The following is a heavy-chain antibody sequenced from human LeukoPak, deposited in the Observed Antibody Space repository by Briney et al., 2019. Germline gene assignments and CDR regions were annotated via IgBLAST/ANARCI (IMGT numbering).Heavy chain of an antibody. D-gene: IGHD5-12*01. Sequence: PGGSLRLSCVASGFTSSYYSMNWVRQAPGKGLEWVSYINSISGEIWYADSVKGRFTISRDDAKNSLYLQMNSLRDEDTAVYYCARDHGYAFDYWGQGTLVTVSS. J-gene: IGHJ4*02. CDR3: ARDHGYAFDY. CDR2: INSISGEI. CDR1: GFTSSYYS. V-gene: IGHV3-48*02.